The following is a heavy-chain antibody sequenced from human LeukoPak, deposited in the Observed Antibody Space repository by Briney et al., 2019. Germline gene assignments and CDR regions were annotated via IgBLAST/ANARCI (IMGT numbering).Heavy chain of an antibody. CDR3: ARDDCSGGSCYRALPFQH. J-gene: IGHJ1*01. CDR1: GFTFSSHA. D-gene: IGHD2-15*01. V-gene: IGHV3-48*01. Sequence: GGSLRLSCAASGFTFSSHAMNWVRQAPGKGLEWISSISTDSLTIKYADFLSGQFTISRDNSKNTLYLQMNSLRAEDTAVYYCARDDCSGGSCYRALPFQHWGQGTLVTVSS. CDR2: ISTDSLTI.